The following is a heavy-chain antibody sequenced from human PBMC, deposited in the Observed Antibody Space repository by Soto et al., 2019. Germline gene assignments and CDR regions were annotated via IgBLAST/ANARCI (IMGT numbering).Heavy chain of an antibody. D-gene: IGHD6-6*01. J-gene: IGHJ6*02. Sequence: ASVKVSCKASGYTFTGYYMHWVRQAPGQGLEWMGWINPNSGGTNYAQKFQGRVTMTRDTSISTAYMELSRLRSDDAAVYYCARVQRYSSSPQTYYYGMDVWGQGTTVTVSS. CDR2: INPNSGGT. CDR3: ARVQRYSSSPQTYYYGMDV. V-gene: IGHV1-2*02. CDR1: GYTFTGYY.